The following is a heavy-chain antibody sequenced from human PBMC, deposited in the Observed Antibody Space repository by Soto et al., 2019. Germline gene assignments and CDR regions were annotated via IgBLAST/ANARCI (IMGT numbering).Heavy chain of an antibody. V-gene: IGHV1-3*01. CDR3: ARDESVYDSSGYYYNWFDP. CDR2: INAGNGNT. CDR1: GYTFTSYA. D-gene: IGHD3-22*01. J-gene: IGHJ5*02. Sequence: ASVKVSCKASGYTFTSYAMHWVRQAPGQRLEWMGWINAGNGNTKYSQKFQGRVTITRDTSASTAYMELSSLRSEDTAVYYCARDESVYDSSGYYYNWFDPWGQGTLVTVSS.